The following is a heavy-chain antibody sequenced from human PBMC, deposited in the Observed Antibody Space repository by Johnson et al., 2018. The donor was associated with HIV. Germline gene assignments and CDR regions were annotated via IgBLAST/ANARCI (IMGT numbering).Heavy chain of an antibody. CDR3: ARDGPWLQSQRDAFDI. D-gene: IGHD5-24*01. Sequence: QVQLVESGGGLVQPGGSLRLSCAASGFTFSSYGMHWVRQAPGKWLEWLAFISFDGSNKYFGDSVEGRFDISRENSKNSHYLHMNSLRPEDTAVYYCARDGPWLQSQRDAFDIWGQGTRVTVSS. V-gene: IGHV3-30*03. CDR1: GFTFSSYG. CDR2: ISFDGSNK. J-gene: IGHJ3*02.